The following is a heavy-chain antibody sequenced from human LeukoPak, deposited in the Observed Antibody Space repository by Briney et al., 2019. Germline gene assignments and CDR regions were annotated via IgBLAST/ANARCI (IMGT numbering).Heavy chain of an antibody. D-gene: IGHD6-19*01. V-gene: IGHV1-18*01. CDR2: VSAHNGNT. Sequence: ASVKVSCKASGYTFTSYGISWVRQAPGQGLEWMGWVSAHNGNTNYAQKLQGRVTMTTDTSTSTAYMELRSLRSDETAVYYCARIAGYSSGPNWFDPWGQGTLVTVSS. CDR1: GYTFTSYG. CDR3: ARIAGYSSGPNWFDP. J-gene: IGHJ5*02.